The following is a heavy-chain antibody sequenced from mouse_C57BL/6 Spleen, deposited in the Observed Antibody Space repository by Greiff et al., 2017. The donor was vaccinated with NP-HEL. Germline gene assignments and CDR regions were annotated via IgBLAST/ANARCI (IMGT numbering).Heavy chain of an antibody. Sequence: EVNLVESGGGLVKPGGSLKLSCAASGFTFSDYGMHWVRQAPEKGLEWVAYISSGSSTIYYADTVKGRFTISRDNAKNTLFLQMTSLRSEDTAMYYCAREGTTVGYAMDYWGQGTSVTVSS. J-gene: IGHJ4*01. V-gene: IGHV5-17*01. CDR2: ISSGSSTI. CDR3: AREGTTVGYAMDY. CDR1: GFTFSDYG. D-gene: IGHD1-1*01.